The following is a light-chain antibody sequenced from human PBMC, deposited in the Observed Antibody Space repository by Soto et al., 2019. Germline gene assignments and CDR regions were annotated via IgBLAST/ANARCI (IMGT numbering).Light chain of an antibody. J-gene: IGLJ2*01. V-gene: IGLV2-14*01. CDR2: EVS. CDR1: SSDVGGYNY. Sequence: QSALTQPASVSGSPGQSITISCTGTSSDVGGYNYVSWYQQHPGKAPKRMIYEVSNRPSGVSNRFSGSKSGNTASLTISGLPAEDEADYYCSSYTSSSTPWVFGGGTKLTVL. CDR3: SSYTSSSTPWV.